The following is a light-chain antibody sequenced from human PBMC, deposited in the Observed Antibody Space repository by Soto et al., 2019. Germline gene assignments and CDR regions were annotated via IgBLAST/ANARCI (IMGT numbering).Light chain of an antibody. Sequence: DIQMTQSPSSLSASVGDRVTITCQASQDNTNYVNWYSQKPGKAPKLLISAASNSETGVPSRFSGSGSGTHFSLTISSLQPEDIATYYCQQYHNLPLTFGGGTKVEIK. CDR3: QQYHNLPLT. CDR1: QDNTNY. J-gene: IGKJ4*01. CDR2: AAS. V-gene: IGKV1-33*01.